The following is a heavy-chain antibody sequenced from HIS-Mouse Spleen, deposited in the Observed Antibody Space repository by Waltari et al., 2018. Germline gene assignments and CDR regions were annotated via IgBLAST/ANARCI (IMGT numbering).Heavy chain of an antibody. Sequence: QVQLVQSGAEVKKPGSSVKVSCKASGGTFSIYAISWVRKAPGQGLEWMGRIIPILSIENYAQKCQGRVTITADKSTSTAYMERSSLRSEDTAVYYCARCSPVVPAASSLDYWGQGTLVTVSS. D-gene: IGHD2-2*01. CDR2: IIPILSIE. V-gene: IGHV1-69*04. J-gene: IGHJ4*02. CDR1: GGTFSIYA. CDR3: ARCSPVVPAASSLDY.